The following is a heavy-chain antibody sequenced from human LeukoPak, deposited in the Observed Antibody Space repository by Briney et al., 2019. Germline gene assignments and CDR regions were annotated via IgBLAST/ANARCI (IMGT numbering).Heavy chain of an antibody. CDR2: ISSSSSYI. CDR3: ARGKSYSNYVPGWTQEDYYYYMDV. Sequence: GGSLRLSCAASGFTFSTYSMNWVRQAPGKGLEGVSSISSSSSYIYYADSVQGRFTISRDNAKNSLYLQMNSLRAEDTAVYSCARGKSYSNYVPGWTQEDYYYYMDVWGKGTAVTVSS. CDR1: GFTFSTYS. J-gene: IGHJ6*03. D-gene: IGHD4-11*01. V-gene: IGHV3-21*01.